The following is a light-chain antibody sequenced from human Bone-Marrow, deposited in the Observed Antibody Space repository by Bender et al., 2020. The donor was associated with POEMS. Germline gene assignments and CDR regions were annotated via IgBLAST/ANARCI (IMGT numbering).Light chain of an antibody. J-gene: IGLJ3*02. V-gene: IGLV1-47*01. CDR1: SSNIGYFL. Sequence: QSVLTQPPSVSGTPGQRVTISCSGSSSNIGYFLVYWYQQVPGGAPKLLIYRDNQRPSGVPDRFSASKSGTSASLAISGLRAEDEADYYCAVWDDSLNGWVFGGGTKLTVL. CDR2: RDN. CDR3: AVWDDSLNGWV.